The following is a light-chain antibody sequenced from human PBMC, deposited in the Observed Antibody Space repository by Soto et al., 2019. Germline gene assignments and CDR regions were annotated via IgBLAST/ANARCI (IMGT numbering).Light chain of an antibody. CDR2: DAS. CDR1: QSVNKW. J-gene: IGKJ1*01. CDR3: QHYNTYPWT. V-gene: IGKV1-5*01. Sequence: DIQMTQSPSTLSASVGDRVTITCRASQSVNKWLAWFQQKPGKVPKLLIFDASTLQTGVPSRFGGGGSGTEFTLTISSLQPGDFATYYCQHYNTYPWTFGQGTKVDIK.